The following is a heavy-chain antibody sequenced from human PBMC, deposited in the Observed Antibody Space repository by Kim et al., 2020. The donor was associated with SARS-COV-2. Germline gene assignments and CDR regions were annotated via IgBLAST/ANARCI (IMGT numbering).Heavy chain of an antibody. V-gene: IGHV3-15*01. Sequence: GGSLRLSCAASGFTFSNAWMSWVRQAPGKGLEWVGRIKSKTDGGTTDYAAPVKGRFTISRDDSKNTLYLQMNSLKTEDTAVYYCTTDLSVPDYYDSSGYYVIDYWGQGTLVTVSS. CDR1: GFTFSNAW. D-gene: IGHD3-22*01. J-gene: IGHJ4*02. CDR2: IKSKTDGGTT. CDR3: TTDLSVPDYYDSSGYYVIDY.